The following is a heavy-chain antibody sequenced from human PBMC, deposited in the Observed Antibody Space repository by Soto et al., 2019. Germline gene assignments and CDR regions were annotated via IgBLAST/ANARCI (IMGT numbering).Heavy chain of an antibody. CDR1: GGSFSGYY. CDR2: INHSGST. Sequence: QVQLQQWGAGLLKPSETLSLTCAVYGGSFSGYYWSWIRQPPGKGLEWIGEINHSGSTNYNPSLKSRVTISVDTPKNQFSLKLSSVTAADTAVYYCARVPSSWYIYFDYWGQGTLVTVSS. V-gene: IGHV4-34*01. J-gene: IGHJ4*02. D-gene: IGHD6-13*01. CDR3: ARVPSSWYIYFDY.